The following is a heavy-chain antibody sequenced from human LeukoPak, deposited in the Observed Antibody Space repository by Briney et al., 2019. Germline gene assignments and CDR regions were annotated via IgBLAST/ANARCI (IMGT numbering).Heavy chain of an antibody. J-gene: IGHJ4*02. CDR1: GGSISSGGYY. Sequence: IPSETLSLTCTVSGGSISSGGYYWSWIRQPPGKGLEWIGEIKHSGSTNYNPSLKSRVTISVDTSKNQFSLKLSSVTAADTAVYYCARGGRDGYRLDDYWGQGTLVTVSS. V-gene: IGHV4-39*07. CDR3: ARGGRDGYRLDDY. D-gene: IGHD2-21*01. CDR2: IKHSGST.